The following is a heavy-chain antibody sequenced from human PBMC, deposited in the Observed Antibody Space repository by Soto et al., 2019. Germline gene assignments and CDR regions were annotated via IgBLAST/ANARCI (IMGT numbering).Heavy chain of an antibody. D-gene: IGHD6-13*01. Sequence: PGGSLRLSCAASGFTFSSYWMHWVRQAPGKGLVWVSRINSDGSSTSYADSVKGRFTISRDNAKNTLYLQMNSLRAEDTAVYYCARGPYSSSWYNWFDPWGQGTLVTVS. J-gene: IGHJ5*02. V-gene: IGHV3-74*01. CDR2: INSDGSST. CDR1: GFTFSSYW. CDR3: ARGPYSSSWYNWFDP.